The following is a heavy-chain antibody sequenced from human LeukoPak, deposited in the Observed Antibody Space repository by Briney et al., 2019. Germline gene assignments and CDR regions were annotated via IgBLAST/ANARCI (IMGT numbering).Heavy chain of an antibody. CDR3: ARVGVTYYDILTGYYSTPAFDI. V-gene: IGHV1-2*02. CDR2: INPNSGGT. J-gene: IGHJ3*02. Sequence: ASVKVSCKASGYTFTGYYMHWVRQAPGQGLEWMGWINPNSGGTNYAQKFQGRVTMTRDTSISTAYMELSRLRSDDTAVYYCARVGVTYYDILTGYYSTPAFDIWGQGTMVTVSS. D-gene: IGHD3-9*01. CDR1: GYTFTGYY.